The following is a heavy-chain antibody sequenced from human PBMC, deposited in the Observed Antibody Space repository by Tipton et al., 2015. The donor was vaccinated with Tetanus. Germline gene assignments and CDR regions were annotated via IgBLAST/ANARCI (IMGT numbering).Heavy chain of an antibody. J-gene: IGHJ5*02. CDR3: AKDSRHTGYDADL. V-gene: IGHV3-23*03. CDR1: GGSFSGYY. Sequence: GLVKPSETLSLTCAVYGGSFSGYYLTWIRQAPGKGLEWVSVLYADVDVAYYADSVRGRFIISRDKSENTLYLQMNSLRAEDTATYYCAKDSRHTGYDADLWGQGTLVAVSS. D-gene: IGHD5-12*01. CDR2: LYADVDVA.